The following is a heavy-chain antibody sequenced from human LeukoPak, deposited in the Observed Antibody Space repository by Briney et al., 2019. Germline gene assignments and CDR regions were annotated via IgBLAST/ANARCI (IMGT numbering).Heavy chain of an antibody. J-gene: IGHJ4*02. Sequence: PGGSLRLSCAASGFTFSSYAMSWVRQAPGKGLEWVSVIYSGGSTYYADSVKGRFTISRDNSKNTLYLQMNSLRAEDTAVYYCARVGSIAARPFDYWGQGTLVTVSS. D-gene: IGHD6-6*01. CDR1: GFTFSSYA. CDR3: ARVGSIAARPFDY. V-gene: IGHV3-53*01. CDR2: IYSGGST.